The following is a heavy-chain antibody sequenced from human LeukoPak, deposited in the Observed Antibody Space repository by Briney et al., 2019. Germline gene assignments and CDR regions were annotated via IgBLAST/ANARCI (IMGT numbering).Heavy chain of an antibody. D-gene: IGHD6-13*01. CDR3: ARGPRVAAAGIAGTLFYFDY. V-gene: IGHV6-1*01. J-gene: IGHJ4*02. CDR1: GDSVSSNSAA. CDR2: TYYRSKWYN. Sequence: SQTLSLTCAISGDSVSSNSAAWNWIRQSPSRGLEWLGRTYYRSKWYNDYEVSVKSRITINPDTSKNQFSLQLNSVTPEDTAVYYCARGPRVAAAGIAGTLFYFDYWGQGTLVTVSS.